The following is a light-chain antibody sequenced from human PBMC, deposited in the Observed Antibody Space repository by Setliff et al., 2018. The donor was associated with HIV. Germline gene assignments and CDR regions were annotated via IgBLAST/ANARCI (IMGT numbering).Light chain of an antibody. CDR1: GGDVGGYNY. J-gene: IGLJ1*01. CDR2: EVT. V-gene: IGLV2-14*03. Sequence: QSALTQPASVSGSPGQSITISCTGTGGDVGGYNYVSWYQQHPGRVPKLMIYEVTHRPSGVSNRFSGSKSGYTASLTISGLQAEDEADYYCSSFTSSSTFVFGTGTKVTVL. CDR3: SSFTSSSTFV.